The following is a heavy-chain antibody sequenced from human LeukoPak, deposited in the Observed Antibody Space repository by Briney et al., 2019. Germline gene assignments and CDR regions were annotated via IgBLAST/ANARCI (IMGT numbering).Heavy chain of an antibody. CDR3: AKIAIGNGYYYYYYMDV. V-gene: IGHV3-30*18. Sequence: GRSLRLSCAASGFTFSSYGMHWVRQAPGKGLEWVAVISYDGSNKYYADSVKGRFTISRGNSKNTLYLQMNSLRAEDTAVYYCAKIAIGNGYYYYYYMDVWGKGTTVTVSS. J-gene: IGHJ6*03. CDR1: GFTFSSYG. D-gene: IGHD2-8*01. CDR2: ISYDGSNK.